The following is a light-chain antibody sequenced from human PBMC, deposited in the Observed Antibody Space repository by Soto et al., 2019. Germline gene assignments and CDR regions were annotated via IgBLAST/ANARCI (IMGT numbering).Light chain of an antibody. V-gene: IGKV1-9*01. CDR2: GAS. CDR3: QQLNSYT. Sequence: IRMTQSPSSLSASVGDRVTITCRASQGISSYLAWYQQKPGKAPKLLIFGASTLHSGVPSRFSGSGSGTDFTLTISSLQPEDFASYYCQQLNSYTFGPGTKVDIK. CDR1: QGISSY. J-gene: IGKJ3*01.